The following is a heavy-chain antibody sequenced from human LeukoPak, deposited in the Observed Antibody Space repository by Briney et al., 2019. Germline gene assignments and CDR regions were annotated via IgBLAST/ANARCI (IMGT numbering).Heavy chain of an antibody. CDR3: ARDPYSSAWYHYYYGMDV. Sequence: PGRSLRLSCAASGFTVTSNYMSWVRQAPGKGLEWVSVIYSGGSTYYADAVKGRFTISRDNSKNTLYLQMNSLRGEDTAVYYCARDPYSSAWYHYYYGMDVWGQGTTVTVSS. CDR1: GFTVTSNY. D-gene: IGHD6-19*01. J-gene: IGHJ6*02. CDR2: IYSGGST. V-gene: IGHV3-66*01.